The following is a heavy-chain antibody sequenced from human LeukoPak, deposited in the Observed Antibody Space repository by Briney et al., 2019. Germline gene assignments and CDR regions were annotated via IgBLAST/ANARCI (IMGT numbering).Heavy chain of an antibody. V-gene: IGHV1-2*02. CDR1: GYIFIGYY. J-gene: IGHJ5*02. CDR2: INPNSGDT. Sequence: ASVKVSCKASGYIFIGYYIHWVRQAPGQGLEWMGWINPNSGDTNYAQKFQGRVTMTRDTSISTAYMELTRLRSDDTAVYYCARDLDPWGQGTPVTVSS. CDR3: ARDLDP.